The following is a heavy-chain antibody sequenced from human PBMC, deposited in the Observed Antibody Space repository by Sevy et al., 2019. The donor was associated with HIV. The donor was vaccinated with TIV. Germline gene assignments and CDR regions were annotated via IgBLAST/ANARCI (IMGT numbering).Heavy chain of an antibody. V-gene: IGHV1-18*04. D-gene: IGHD2-15*01. CDR3: AKDRGYCSVGNCYSDS. J-gene: IGHJ4*02. CDR1: GYTFTNYG. Sequence: ASVKVSCKASGYTFTNYGISWVRQAPGQGLEWMGWISAYNGNTNYAQSLQGRVTMTTDTSTNTAYMELRSLRSDDTAVYFCAKDRGYCSVGNCYSDSWGQGTLLTVSS. CDR2: ISAYNGNT.